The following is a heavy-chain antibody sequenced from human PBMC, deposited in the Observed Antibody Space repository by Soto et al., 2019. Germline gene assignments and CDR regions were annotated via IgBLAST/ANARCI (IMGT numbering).Heavy chain of an antibody. CDR3: ARDRGSNWGLNDAFDI. J-gene: IGHJ3*02. V-gene: IGHV4-59*01. D-gene: IGHD7-27*01. CDR1: GGSISPYY. Sequence: TSETLSLTCTVSGGSISPYYLNWIRQPPGKGLEWIGYIYYTEITDYSPSLKSRVTMSVDTSKNQLSLKLKSVTAADTAVYYCARDRGSNWGLNDAFDIWGQGTVVTVSS. CDR2: IYYTEIT.